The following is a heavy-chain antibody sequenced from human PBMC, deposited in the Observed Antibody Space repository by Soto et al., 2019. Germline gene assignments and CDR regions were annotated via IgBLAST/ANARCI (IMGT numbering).Heavy chain of an antibody. Sequence: QVQLVESGGGVVQPGRSLGLSCAASGFTFNTYGMHWVRQAPGKGLEWVAAISYDDVNKYYADSVKGRLTISRDNSKNTLYVQMNSLKPEDTAVYYCARSPQPTRGIHWYFDFWGRGILVAVSS. CDR1: GFTFNTYG. V-gene: IGHV3-30*03. CDR2: ISYDDVNK. J-gene: IGHJ2*01. CDR3: ARSPQPTRGIHWYFDF. D-gene: IGHD2-2*01.